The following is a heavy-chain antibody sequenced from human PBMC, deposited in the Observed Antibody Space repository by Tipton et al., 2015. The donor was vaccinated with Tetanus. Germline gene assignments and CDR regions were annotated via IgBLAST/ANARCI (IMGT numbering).Heavy chain of an antibody. CDR3: ARPVKQWLVPVDS. Sequence: LSLTCAVSGGSFSGHYWSWIRQPPGEGLEWIGEINPSGGASYNPSLKSRVTISVDTSKNQFSLKLTSVTAADTAVYYCARPVKQWLVPVDSWGQGTLVTVSS. V-gene: IGHV4-34*01. CDR2: INPSGGA. D-gene: IGHD6-19*01. J-gene: IGHJ4*02. CDR1: GGSFSGHY.